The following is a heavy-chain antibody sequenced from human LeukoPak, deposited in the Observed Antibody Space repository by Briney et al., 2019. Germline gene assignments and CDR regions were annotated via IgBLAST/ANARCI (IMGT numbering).Heavy chain of an antibody. D-gene: IGHD3-9*01. V-gene: IGHV3-11*05. CDR1: GFTFSGYA. J-gene: IGHJ4*02. CDR2: ISISSSYT. Sequence: GGSLRLSCAASGFTFSGYAMTWIRQAPGKGLEWVSYISISSSYTNYADSVKGRFTISRDNAKNSLYLQMNSLRAGDTAVYYCARDSVILTGLNFDYWGQGTLVTVSS. CDR3: ARDSVILTGLNFDY.